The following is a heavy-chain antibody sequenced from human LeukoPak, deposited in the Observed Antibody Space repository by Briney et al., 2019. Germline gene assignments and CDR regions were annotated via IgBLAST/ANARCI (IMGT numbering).Heavy chain of an antibody. D-gene: IGHD1-26*01. Sequence: GGSLRLSCAASGFTVNNFDMNWVRQAPGKGLEWVSFIRYDESVEYYADSVKGRFTISRDNSKNTLYLQMNSLRAEDTAVYYCAKEVASYSGSYWVGAFDIWGQGTMVTVSS. CDR1: GFTVNNFD. V-gene: IGHV3-30*02. CDR2: IRYDESVE. CDR3: AKEVASYSGSYWVGAFDI. J-gene: IGHJ3*02.